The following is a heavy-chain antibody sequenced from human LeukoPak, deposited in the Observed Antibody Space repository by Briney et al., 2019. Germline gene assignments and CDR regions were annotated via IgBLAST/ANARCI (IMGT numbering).Heavy chain of an antibody. CDR3: AKTLLWFGELYDY. J-gene: IGHJ4*02. V-gene: IGHV3-23*01. D-gene: IGHD3-10*01. CDR2: ISGSGGST. CDR1: GFIVRNNY. Sequence: HPGGSLRLSCAASGFIVRNNYMSWVRQAPGKGLEWVSAISGSGGSTYYADSVKGRFTISRDNSKNTLYLQMNSLRAEDTAVYYCAKTLLWFGELYDYWGQGTLVTVSS.